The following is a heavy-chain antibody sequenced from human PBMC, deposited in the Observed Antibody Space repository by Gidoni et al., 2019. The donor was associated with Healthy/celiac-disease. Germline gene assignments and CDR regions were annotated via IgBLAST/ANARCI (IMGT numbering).Heavy chain of an antibody. V-gene: IGHV3-49*05. J-gene: IGHJ4*02. CDR2: IRSKAYGGTT. Sequence: EVQLVESGGGLVKPGRSLRLSCTASGFTFGDYAMSWFRQAPGKGLEWVGFIRSKAYGGTTEYAASVKGRFTISRDDSKSIAYLQMNSLKTEDTAVYYCTRSPDYYGSGSYLFDYWGQGTLVTVSS. CDR1: GFTFGDYA. CDR3: TRSPDYYGSGSYLFDY. D-gene: IGHD3-10*01.